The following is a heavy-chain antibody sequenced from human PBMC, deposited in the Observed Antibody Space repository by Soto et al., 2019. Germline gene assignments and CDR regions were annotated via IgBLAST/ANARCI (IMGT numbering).Heavy chain of an antibody. Sequence: QVQLVQSGAEVKKPGSSVKVSCKASGGTFSSYAISWVRHAPGQGLEWMGGIIPIFGTANYAQKFQGRVTITADESTSTAYMELSSLRSEDTAVYYCARGVAARPTYYYYGMDVWGQGTTVTVSS. CDR3: ARGVAARPTYYYYGMDV. V-gene: IGHV1-69*01. CDR1: GGTFSSYA. D-gene: IGHD6-6*01. J-gene: IGHJ6*02. CDR2: IIPIFGTA.